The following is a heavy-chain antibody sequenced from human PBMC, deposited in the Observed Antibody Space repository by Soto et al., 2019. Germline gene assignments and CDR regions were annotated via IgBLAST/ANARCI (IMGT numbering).Heavy chain of an antibody. CDR1: GFTLSGYG. D-gene: IGHD2-21*01. J-gene: IGHJ6*02. V-gene: IGHV3-33*01. CDR2: IWYDGSNK. CDR3: AREHIVVVNATYGIDG. Sequence: SLRRSCAASGFTLSGYGLHWVRQASGKRMERVAVIWYDGSNKYYADSVKGRFTISRDNSKNTLYLQMNSLRAEDTAVYYCAREHIVVVNATYGIDGWGQGPTGIVAS.